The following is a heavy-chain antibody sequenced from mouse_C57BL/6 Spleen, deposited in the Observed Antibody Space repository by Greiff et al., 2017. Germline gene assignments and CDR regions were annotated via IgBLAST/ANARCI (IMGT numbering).Heavy chain of an antibody. CDR3: ARQGYGSSSYYFDY. D-gene: IGHD1-1*01. CDR2: IHPNSGST. J-gene: IGHJ2*01. CDR1: GYTFTSYW. V-gene: IGHV1-64*01. Sequence: VQLQQSGAELVKPGASVKLSCKASGYTFTSYWMHWVKQRPGQGLEWIGMIHPNSGSTNYNEKFKSKATLTVDKSSSTAYMQLSSLTSEDSAVYYCARQGYGSSSYYFDYWGQGTTLTVSS.